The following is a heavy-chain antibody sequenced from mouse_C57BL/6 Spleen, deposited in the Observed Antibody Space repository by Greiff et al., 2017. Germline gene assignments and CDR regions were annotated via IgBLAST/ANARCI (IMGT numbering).Heavy chain of an antibody. D-gene: IGHD1-1*01. J-gene: IGHJ2*01. CDR2: ISSGGSYT. CDR3: ARIYYYGSSPYYFDY. Sequence: EVKVVESGGDLVKPGGSLKLSCAASGFTFSSYGMSWVRQTPDKRLEWVATISSGGSYTYYPDSVKGRFTISRDNAKNTLYLQMSSLKSEDTAMYYCARIYYYGSSPYYFDYWGQGTTLTVSS. CDR1: GFTFSSYG. V-gene: IGHV5-6*01.